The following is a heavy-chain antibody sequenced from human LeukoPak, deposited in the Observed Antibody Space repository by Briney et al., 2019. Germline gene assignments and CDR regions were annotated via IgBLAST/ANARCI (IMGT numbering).Heavy chain of an antibody. CDR3: ARTPPGGVYFFDY. D-gene: IGHD3-10*01. V-gene: IGHV4-30-4*01. CDR2: IYYSGST. Sequence: IGYIYYSGSTYYNPSLKSRVTISVDTSKNQFSLKLTSVTAADTAVYYCARTPPGGVYFFDYWGQGTLVTVSS. J-gene: IGHJ4*02.